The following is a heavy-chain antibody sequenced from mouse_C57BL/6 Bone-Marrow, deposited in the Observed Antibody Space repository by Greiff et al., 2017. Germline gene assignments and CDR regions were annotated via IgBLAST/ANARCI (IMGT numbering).Heavy chain of an antibody. CDR3: ARRMIYDGYYGYFDV. Sequence: VKVVESGAELVKPGASVKMSCKASGYTFTTYPIEWMKQNHGKSLEWIGNFHPYNDDTKYNEKFKGKATLTVEKSSSTVYLELSRLTSDDSAVYYCARRMIYDGYYGYFDVWGTGTTVTVSS. J-gene: IGHJ1*03. CDR1: GYTFTTYP. V-gene: IGHV1-47*01. D-gene: IGHD2-3*01. CDR2: FHPYNDDT.